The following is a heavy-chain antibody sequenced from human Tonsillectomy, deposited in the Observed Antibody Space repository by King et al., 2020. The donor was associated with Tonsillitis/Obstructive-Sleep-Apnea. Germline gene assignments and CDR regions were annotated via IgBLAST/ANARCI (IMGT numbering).Heavy chain of an antibody. V-gene: IGHV3-30*18. J-gene: IGHJ5*02. CDR1: GFTFSSYG. Sequence: VQLVESGGGVVQPGRSLRLSCAASGFTFSSYGMHWVRQAPGKGLEWVAVISYHGSNKYYADSVKGRFTISRDNSKNTLYLQMNSLRAEDTALYYCAKDPSKLGYCSSTSCYLGWWFDPWGQGTLVTVSS. CDR3: AKDPSKLGYCSSTSCYLGWWFDP. CDR2: ISYHGSNK. D-gene: IGHD2-2*01.